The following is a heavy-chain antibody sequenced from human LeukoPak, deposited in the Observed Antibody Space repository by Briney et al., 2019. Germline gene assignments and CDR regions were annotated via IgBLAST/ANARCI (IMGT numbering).Heavy chain of an antibody. CDR1: GGSISSGSYY. CDR2: IYTSGST. CDR3: ARKPPSGPGYYYSYGMDV. V-gene: IGHV4-61*02. J-gene: IGHJ6*02. Sequence: SETLSLTCTVSGGSISSGSYYWSWIRQPAGKGLEWIGRIYTSGSTNYNPSLKSRVTISVDTSKNQFSLKLSSVTAADTAVYYCARKPPSGPGYYYSYGMDVWGQGTTVTVSS.